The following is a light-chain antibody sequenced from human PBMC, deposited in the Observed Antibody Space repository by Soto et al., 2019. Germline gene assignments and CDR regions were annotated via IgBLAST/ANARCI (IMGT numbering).Light chain of an antibody. CDR3: QTWGTGTVV. CDR1: SGHSSYA. V-gene: IGLV4-69*01. CDR2: VNSDGSH. Sequence: QPVLTQSPSASASLGASVKLTCTLSSGHSSYAIAWHQQQPEQGPRYLMKVNSDGSHRKGDGIPDRFSGSSSGAERYLTISSLQSEDEADYYCQTWGTGTVVFGGGTKLTVL. J-gene: IGLJ2*01.